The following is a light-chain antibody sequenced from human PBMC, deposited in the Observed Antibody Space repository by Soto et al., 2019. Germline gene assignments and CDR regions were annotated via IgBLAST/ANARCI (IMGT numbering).Light chain of an antibody. CDR1: QSVSSDF. Sequence: EIVLTQSPGILSLSPGERATLSCRASQSVSSDFLAWYQQKPGQAPRLLIYGASTRATGIPARFSGSGSETDFSLTISRLAPEDVALYYCQQYDTSPITFGQGTRLQIK. CDR3: QQYDTSPIT. CDR2: GAS. V-gene: IGKV3-20*01. J-gene: IGKJ5*01.